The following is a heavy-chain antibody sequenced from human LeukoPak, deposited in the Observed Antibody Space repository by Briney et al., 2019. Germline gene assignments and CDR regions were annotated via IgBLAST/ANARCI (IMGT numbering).Heavy chain of an antibody. CDR3: AREFYGIAAAGSLNYYYMDV. D-gene: IGHD6-13*01. V-gene: IGHV3-66*01. CDR2: IYSGGST. J-gene: IGHJ6*03. Sequence: PGGSLRLSCAASGFTFSSYNMNWVRQAPGKGLEWVSVIYSGGSTYYADSVKGRFTISRDNSKNTLYLQMNSLRAEDTAVYYCAREFYGIAAAGSLNYYYMDVWGKGTTVTISS. CDR1: GFTFSSYN.